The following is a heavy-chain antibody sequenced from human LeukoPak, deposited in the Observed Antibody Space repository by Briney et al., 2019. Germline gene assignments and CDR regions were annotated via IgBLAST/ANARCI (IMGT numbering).Heavy chain of an antibody. CDR1: GGSISSSSYY. J-gene: IGHJ2*01. CDR2: IKDDGSAK. CDR3: ARDPPYDFWSGYYRRGYFDL. Sequence: PSETLSLTCTVSGGSISSSSYYWGWIRQPPGKGLEWVADIKDDGSAKYYVDSVKGRFSISRDNAKNSLYLQMNSLRAEDTAVYYCARDPPYDFWSGYYRRGYFDLWGRGTLVTVSS. D-gene: IGHD3-3*01. V-gene: IGHV3-7*01.